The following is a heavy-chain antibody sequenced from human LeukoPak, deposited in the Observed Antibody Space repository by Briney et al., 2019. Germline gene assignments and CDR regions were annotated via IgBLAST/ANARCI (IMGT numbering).Heavy chain of an antibody. Sequence: SETLSLTCTVSGGSISSYYWSWIRQPPGKGLEWIGYIYYSGNTNYNPSLKSRVTISVDTSKNQFSLKLSSVTAADTAVYYCARQRTIFGVVTTFDPWGQGTLVTVSS. CDR3: ARQRTIFGVVTTFDP. D-gene: IGHD3-3*01. V-gene: IGHV4-59*08. CDR1: GGSISSYY. CDR2: IYYSGNT. J-gene: IGHJ5*02.